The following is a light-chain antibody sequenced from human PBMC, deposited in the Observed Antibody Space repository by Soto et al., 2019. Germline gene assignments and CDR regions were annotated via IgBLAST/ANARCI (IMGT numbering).Light chain of an antibody. CDR3: QQRSNWPRT. J-gene: IGKJ1*01. CDR1: QSVSSY. V-gene: IGKV3-11*01. CDR2: DAS. Sequence: EILFTQSPLTLSLSPAERATLSSRASQSVSSYLAWYQQKTGQPPRILIYDASNRDTGIPARFSGSGSGTDFTLTISRLEPEDFAVYYCQQRSNWPRTFGQGTKVDIK.